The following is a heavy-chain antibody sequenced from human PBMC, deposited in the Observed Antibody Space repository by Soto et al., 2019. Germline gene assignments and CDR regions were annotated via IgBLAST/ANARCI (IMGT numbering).Heavy chain of an antibody. CDR2: IYHSGST. CDR1: GGSISSGGYS. J-gene: IGHJ4*02. V-gene: IGHV4-30-2*01. CDR3: ARAGPQGYFDY. Sequence: SETLSLTCAVSGGSISSGGYSWSWTRQPPGKGLEWIGYIYHSGSTYYNPSLKSRVTISVDRSKNQLSLKLSSVTAADTAVYYCARAGPQGYFDYWGQGTLVTVSS.